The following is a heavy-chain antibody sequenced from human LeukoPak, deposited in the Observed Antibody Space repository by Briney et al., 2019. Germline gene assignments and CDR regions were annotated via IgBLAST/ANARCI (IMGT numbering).Heavy chain of an antibody. V-gene: IGHV3-48*01. Sequence: PGGSLRLSCAASGFTFSSCGMNWVRRAPGMGLEWISYISGSSGTKNYADSVKGRFTISRDNANNLLYLQMNSLRADDTAVYYCARVGNNWSPFDYWGQGALVTVSS. D-gene: IGHD1-20*01. J-gene: IGHJ4*02. CDR3: ARVGNNWSPFDY. CDR2: ISGSSGTK. CDR1: GFTFSSCG.